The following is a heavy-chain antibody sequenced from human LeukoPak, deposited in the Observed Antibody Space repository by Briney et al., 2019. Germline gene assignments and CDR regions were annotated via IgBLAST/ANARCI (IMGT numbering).Heavy chain of an antibody. D-gene: IGHD3-22*01. V-gene: IGHV4-59*02. Sequence: SETLSLTCAVSGGSVDNYFWNWIRQAPGKGLEWIGYIHYPGPLTYNPSLESRVAISLDTSKKHLSLKLSSVTAADTAVYYCARDFDTSGRWYYRMDVWGKGTTVTVSS. CDR1: GGSVDNYF. J-gene: IGHJ6*04. CDR3: ARDFDTSGRWYYRMDV. CDR2: IHYPGPL.